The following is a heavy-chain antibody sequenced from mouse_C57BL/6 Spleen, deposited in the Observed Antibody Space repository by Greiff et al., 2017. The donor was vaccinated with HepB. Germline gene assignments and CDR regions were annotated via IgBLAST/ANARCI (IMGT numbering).Heavy chain of an antibody. CDR1: GYTFTSYW. D-gene: IGHD2-4*01. J-gene: IGHJ3*01. Sequence: VQLQQPGAELVMPGASVKLSCKASGYTFTSYWMHWVKQRPGQGLEWIGEIDPSDSYTNYNQKFKGKSTLTVDKSSSTAYMQLSSLTSEDSAVDYCARGGIDYDWFAYWGQGTLVTVSA. CDR3: ARGGIDYDWFAY. CDR2: IDPSDSYT. V-gene: IGHV1-69*01.